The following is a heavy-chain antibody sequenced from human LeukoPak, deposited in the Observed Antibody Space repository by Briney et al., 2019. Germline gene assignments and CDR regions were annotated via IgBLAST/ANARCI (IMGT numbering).Heavy chain of an antibody. J-gene: IGHJ4*02. V-gene: IGHV1-2*02. CDR1: GYTFTGYY. D-gene: IGHD3-22*01. Sequence: ASVKVSCKASGYTFTGYYMHWVRQAPGQGLEWMGWINPNSGGTNYAQKFQGRVTMTRDTSISTAYMELSSLRAEDTAVYYCARDGDSRGYYAEPLGFWGQGTVVTVSS. CDR3: ARDGDSRGYYAEPLGF. CDR2: INPNSGGT.